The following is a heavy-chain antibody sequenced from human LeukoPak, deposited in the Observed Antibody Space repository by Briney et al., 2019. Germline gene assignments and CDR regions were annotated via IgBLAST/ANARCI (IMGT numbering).Heavy chain of an antibody. Sequence: SQTLSLTCTVSGGSISSGGYYWSWIRQPPGKGLEWIGYIYYSGSTNYNPSLKSRVTISVDTSKNQFSLKLSSVTAADTAVYYCARHRTVVTPYLGSWYFDLWGRGTLVTVSS. V-gene: IGHV4-61*08. J-gene: IGHJ2*01. CDR1: GGSISSGGYY. CDR2: IYYSGST. D-gene: IGHD2-21*02. CDR3: ARHRTVVTPYLGSWYFDL.